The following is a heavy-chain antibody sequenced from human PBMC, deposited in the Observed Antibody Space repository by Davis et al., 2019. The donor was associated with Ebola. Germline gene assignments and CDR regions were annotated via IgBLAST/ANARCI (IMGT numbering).Heavy chain of an antibody. J-gene: IGHJ1*01. CDR3: AKQHYDSSGYYFQH. Sequence: PGGSLRLSCAASGFTFSSYGIHWVRQAPGKGLEWVAVISYDGSNKYYADSVKGRFTISRDNSKNTLYLQMNSLRAEDTAVYYCAKQHYDSSGYYFQHWGQGTLVTVSS. CDR1: GFTFSSYG. CDR2: ISYDGSNK. D-gene: IGHD3-22*01. V-gene: IGHV3-30*18.